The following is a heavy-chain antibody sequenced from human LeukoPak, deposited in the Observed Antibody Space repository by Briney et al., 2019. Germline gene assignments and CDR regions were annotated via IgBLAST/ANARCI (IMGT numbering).Heavy chain of an antibody. CDR3: AYAAQIDY. V-gene: IGHV3-21*01. J-gene: IGHJ4*02. CDR2: ISGSSSYI. Sequence: GGSLRLSCAASGFTFSGYNMNWLRQAPGKGLEWVSSISGSSSYIYYADSVWGRFTISRDNAKNSLYLQMDSLRAEDTAVYFCAYAAQIDYCGQGTLVTVSS. D-gene: IGHD6-6*01. CDR1: GFTFSGYN.